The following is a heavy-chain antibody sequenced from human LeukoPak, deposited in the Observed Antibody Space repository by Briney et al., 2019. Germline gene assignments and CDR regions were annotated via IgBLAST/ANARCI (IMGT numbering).Heavy chain of an antibody. CDR1: GGSISSSNW. Sequence: SGTLSLTCAVSGGSISSSNWWSWVRQPPGKGLEWIGEIYHSGSTNYNPSLKSRVTISVDKSKNQFSLKLSSVTAADTAVYYCASSMVRGVTLFDYWGQGTLVTVSS. V-gene: IGHV4-4*02. D-gene: IGHD3-10*01. J-gene: IGHJ4*02. CDR3: ASSMVRGVTLFDY. CDR2: IYHSGST.